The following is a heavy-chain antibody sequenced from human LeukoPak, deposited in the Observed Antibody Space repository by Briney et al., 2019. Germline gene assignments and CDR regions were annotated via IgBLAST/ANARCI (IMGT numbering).Heavy chain of an antibody. CDR3: ARDLGGRNAFDI. D-gene: IGHD3-16*01. Sequence: GASVKVSCKASGYTFTSYYMHWVRQAPGQGLEWMGLINPSGGSTTYAQKFQGRVTMTRDTSTSTVYMELSSLRSEDTAVYYCARDLGGRNAFDIWGQGTMVTVSS. CDR1: GYTFTSYY. J-gene: IGHJ3*02. V-gene: IGHV1-46*01. CDR2: INPSGGST.